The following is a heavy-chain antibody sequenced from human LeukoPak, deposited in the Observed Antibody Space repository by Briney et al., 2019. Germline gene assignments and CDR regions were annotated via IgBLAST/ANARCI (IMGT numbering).Heavy chain of an antibody. V-gene: IGHV1-2*06. Sequence: ASVKVSCKVSGYTFTGYYLHWLRQAPGQGLEWMGRINPSSGGTNYAQKFRGRATMTRDTSINTAYMTLSSLRSDDTAVYYCARDDSSFPDYWGQGTLVTVSS. CDR3: ARDDSSFPDY. J-gene: IGHJ4*02. CDR1: GYTFTGYY. CDR2: INPSSGGT. D-gene: IGHD6-6*01.